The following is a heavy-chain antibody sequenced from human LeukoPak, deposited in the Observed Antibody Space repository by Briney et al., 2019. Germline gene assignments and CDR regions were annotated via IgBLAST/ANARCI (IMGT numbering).Heavy chain of an antibody. CDR2: IYTSGST. CDR3: AGGKGDYYGSGSYYNFYPQGFDP. V-gene: IGHV4-61*02. J-gene: IGHJ5*02. D-gene: IGHD3-10*01. Sequence: SETLSLTCTVSGGSISSGSYYWSWIRQPAGKGLEWIGRIYTSGSTNYNPSLKSRVTISVDTSKNQFSLKLSSVTAADTAVYYCAGGKGDYYGSGSYYNFYPQGFDPWGQGTLVTVSS. CDR1: GGSISSGSYY.